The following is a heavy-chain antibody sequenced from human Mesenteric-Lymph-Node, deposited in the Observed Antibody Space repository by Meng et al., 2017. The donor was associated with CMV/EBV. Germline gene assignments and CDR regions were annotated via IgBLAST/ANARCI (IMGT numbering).Heavy chain of an antibody. CDR1: GFNFRGYT. CDR2: IGPTSDFK. J-gene: IGHJ4*02. D-gene: IGHD6-19*01. CDR3: VTSPQNCPSGTCYASLVTY. Sequence: GESLKISCAVSGFNFRGYTMNWVRQSPEKGLEWVSSIGPTSDFKYYADSLQGRFTISRDNAKDSLFLQMNNLRGDDTAVYYCVTSPQNCPSGTCYASLVTYWGQGALVTVSS. V-gene: IGHV3-21*01.